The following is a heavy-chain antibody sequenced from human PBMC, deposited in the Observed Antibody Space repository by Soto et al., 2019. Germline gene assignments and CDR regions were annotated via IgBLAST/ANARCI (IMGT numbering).Heavy chain of an antibody. CDR3: ARGGPELATIGSFDY. CDR2: IIPSGGST. Sequence: QVQVVQSGAEVKKPGASVKVSCKASGYTFTNYYMHWVRQAPGQGLEWIGRIIPSGGSTHYAQKFQDRVIMTRDKSTSTVYMELNSLRSEDSAVYYCARGGPELATIGSFDYWGQGTLVTVSS. J-gene: IGHJ4*02. V-gene: IGHV1-46*01. CDR1: GYTFTNYY. D-gene: IGHD5-12*01.